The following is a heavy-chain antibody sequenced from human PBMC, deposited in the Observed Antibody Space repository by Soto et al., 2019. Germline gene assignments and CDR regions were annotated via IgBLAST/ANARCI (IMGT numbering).Heavy chain of an antibody. J-gene: IGHJ6*02. V-gene: IGHV1-24*01. CDR1: GYTLTELS. D-gene: IGHD2-15*01. CDR3: ATELRKRSDGYNWREYYYYYYGMDV. Sequence: ASVKVSCKVSGYTLTELSMHWVRQAPGKGLEWMGGFDPEDGETIYAQKFQGRVTMTEDTSTDTAYMELSSLRSEDTAVYYCATELRKRSDGYNWREYYYYYYGMDVWGQGTTVTVSS. CDR2: FDPEDGET.